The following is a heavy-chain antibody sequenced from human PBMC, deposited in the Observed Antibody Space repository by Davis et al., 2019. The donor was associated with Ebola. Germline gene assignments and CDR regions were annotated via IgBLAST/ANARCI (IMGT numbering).Heavy chain of an antibody. CDR2: ISWRGDLV. J-gene: IGHJ6*01. CDR3: VKVIRGSSWRVPGPMDV. CDR1: GFNFGDYA. V-gene: IGHV3-9*01. D-gene: IGHD6-13*01. Sequence: SLKISCVASGFNFGDYAMHWVRQVPGKGLEWVSGISWRGDLVGHVDSVKGRFPISRDNGKKSLSLQMNSLRPEDTALYYCVKVIRGSSWRVPGPMDVWDEGTAVTLSS.